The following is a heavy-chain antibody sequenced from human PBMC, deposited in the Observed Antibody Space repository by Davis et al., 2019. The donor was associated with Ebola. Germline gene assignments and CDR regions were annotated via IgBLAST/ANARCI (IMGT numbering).Heavy chain of an antibody. J-gene: IGHJ6*04. D-gene: IGHD3-3*01. CDR2: ISGSGGTT. Sequence: GESLKISCADSVITFSSYAMTWVRQAPGKGLEWVSAISGSGGTTYYAGSVKGRFTVSRDNSKKTMYLQMNSLRAEDTAVYYCARSGLSFGVVKYHYGMDVWGKGTTATVSS. CDR1: VITFSSYA. CDR3: ARSGLSFGVVKYHYGMDV. V-gene: IGHV3-23*01.